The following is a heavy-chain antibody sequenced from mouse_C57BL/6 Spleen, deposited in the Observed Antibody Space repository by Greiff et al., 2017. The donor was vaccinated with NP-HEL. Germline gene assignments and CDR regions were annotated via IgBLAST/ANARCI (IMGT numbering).Heavy chain of an antibody. CDR2: IYPGSGST. Sequence: QVQLQQPGAELVKPGASVKMSCKASGYTFTSYWITWVKQRPGQGLEWIGDIYPGSGSTNYNEKFKSKATLTVDTSSSTAYMQLSSLTSEDSAVYYCARSHYYGSSLYAMDYWGQGTSVTVAS. CDR1: GYTFTSYW. V-gene: IGHV1-55*01. CDR3: ARSHYYGSSLYAMDY. D-gene: IGHD1-1*01. J-gene: IGHJ4*01.